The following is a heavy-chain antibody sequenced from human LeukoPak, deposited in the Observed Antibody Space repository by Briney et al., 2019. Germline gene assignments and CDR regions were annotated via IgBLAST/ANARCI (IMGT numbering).Heavy chain of an antibody. V-gene: IGHV4-4*09. CDR3: ARTHTTGLTDI. Sequence: SETLSLTCAVSGDSVNNYYWTWIRQLPGKGLEWIGYIYIRGGTNYNPSLRSRVTISLDTSKNQFSLKLTSVTAADTAVYYCARTHTTGLTDIWGQGTLVTVSS. J-gene: IGHJ4*02. CDR2: IYIRGGT. D-gene: IGHD2-8*02. CDR1: GDSVNNYY.